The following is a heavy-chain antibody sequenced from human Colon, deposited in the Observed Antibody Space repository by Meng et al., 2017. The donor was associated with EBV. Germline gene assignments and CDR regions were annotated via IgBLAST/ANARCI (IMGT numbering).Heavy chain of an antibody. V-gene: IGHV4-4*02. D-gene: IGHD5-18*01. J-gene: IGHJ4*02. Sequence: LHESGPAPVKPSCVLSSTCAGPGGSTTERNAWSWVRQPPGKGLEWIGEIYHYGGTNYNPSLKSRVTISVDKSKNQISLKLTSVTAADTAVYYCARWAFIDSYGFDHWGQGTLVTVSS. CDR1: GGSTTERNA. CDR2: IYHYGGT. CDR3: ARWAFIDSYGFDH.